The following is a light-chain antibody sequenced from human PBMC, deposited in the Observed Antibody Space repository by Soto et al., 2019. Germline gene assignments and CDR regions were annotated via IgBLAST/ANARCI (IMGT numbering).Light chain of an antibody. V-gene: IGLV2-14*01. J-gene: IGLJ1*01. CDR3: SSYTSSSTKV. Sequence: QSVLTQPASVSGSPGQSITISCTGLSSDVGGYKYVSWYQQHPGKAPKLMIYEVSNRPSGVSNRFSGSKSGNAASLTISGLQAEDEADYYCSSYTSSSTKVFGTGTKLTVL. CDR2: EVS. CDR1: SSDVGGYKY.